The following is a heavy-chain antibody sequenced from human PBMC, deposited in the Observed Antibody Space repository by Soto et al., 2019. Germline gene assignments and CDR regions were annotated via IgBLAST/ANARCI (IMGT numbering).Heavy chain of an antibody. V-gene: IGHV1-69*01. J-gene: IGHJ6*02. CDR3: ARGDYGDYHSYYYGMAV. Sequence: QVQLVQSGAEVKKPGSSVKVSCKASGGSFNSDAINWVRQAPGQGLEWMGGIIPISGTTNYAQKFQGRVTITADESKGTAYMDVSSLRSEDTAIYYCARGDYGDYHSYYYGMAVWGQGTTVTVSS. CDR2: IIPISGTT. D-gene: IGHD4-17*01. CDR1: GGSFNSDA.